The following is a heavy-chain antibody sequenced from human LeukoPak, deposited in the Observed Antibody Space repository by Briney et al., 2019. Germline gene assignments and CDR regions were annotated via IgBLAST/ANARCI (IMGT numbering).Heavy chain of an antibody. D-gene: IGHD1-1*01. CDR1: VGSISSSSYY. CDR3: ASQLGGTTFH. Sequence: SETLSLTCTVSVGSISSSSYYWGWIRQPPGKGLEWIGSIYYSGSTYYNPSLKSRVTISLDTSKTQFSLRLSSVTAADTAVYHCASQLGGTTFHWGQGALVTVSS. CDR2: IYYSGST. V-gene: IGHV4-39*07. J-gene: IGHJ4*02.